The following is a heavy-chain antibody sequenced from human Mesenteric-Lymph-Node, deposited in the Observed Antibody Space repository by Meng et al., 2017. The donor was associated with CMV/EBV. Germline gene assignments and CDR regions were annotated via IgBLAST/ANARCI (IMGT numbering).Heavy chain of an antibody. V-gene: IGHV3-33*08. J-gene: IGHJ4*02. CDR2: IWYDGSKK. CDR3: AREYYYDSTNEFDY. D-gene: IGHD3-22*01. CDR1: GFAFSSYG. Sequence: ASGFAFSSYGIHWVRQAPGKGLEWVAVIWYDGSKKYYADSVKGRFTISRDNSKNTLYLQMNSLRAEDTAVYYCAREYYYDSTNEFDYWGQGTLVTVSS.